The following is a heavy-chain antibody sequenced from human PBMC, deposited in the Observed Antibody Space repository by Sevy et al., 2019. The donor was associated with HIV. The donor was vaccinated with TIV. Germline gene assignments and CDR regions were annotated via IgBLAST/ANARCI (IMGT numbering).Heavy chain of an antibody. CDR1: GFTFSDYY. D-gene: IGHD1-7*01. Sequence: GGSLRLSCAVSGFTFSDYYMSWIRQAPGKGLEWVSDISSGSTYTKYADSVKGRFTISRDNAKNSLYLQMNSLRVEDMAVYYCSRDRRNYAGQYFDYWGQGTLVTVSS. CDR2: ISSGSTYT. J-gene: IGHJ4*02. CDR3: SRDRRNYAGQYFDY. V-gene: IGHV3-11*06.